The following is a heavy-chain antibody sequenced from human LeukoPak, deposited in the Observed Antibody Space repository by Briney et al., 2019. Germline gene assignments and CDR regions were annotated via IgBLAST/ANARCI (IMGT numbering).Heavy chain of an antibody. CDR2: IDPTRGST. V-gene: IGHV1-46*01. CDR3: ARAPNIWNSPSPDY. CDR1: GYMFTSYY. Sequence: ASVKVSCKSSGYMFTSYYMHWVRQAPGQGLEWMGVIDPTRGSTKYAQKFQGRVTMTRDTSTSTVYMDLSSLRSEDTAVYYCARAPNIWNSPSPDYWGQGTLVTVSS. J-gene: IGHJ4*02. D-gene: IGHD1-7*01.